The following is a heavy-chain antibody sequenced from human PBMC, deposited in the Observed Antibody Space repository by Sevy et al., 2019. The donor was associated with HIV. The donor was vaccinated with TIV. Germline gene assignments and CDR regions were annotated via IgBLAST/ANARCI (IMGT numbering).Heavy chain of an antibody. CDR1: GFTFSSYG. CDR3: AKDGPHPELWFRESRGFDY. Sequence: GGSLRLSCAASGFTFSSYGMHWVRQAPGKGLEWVAFIRYDGSNKYYADSVKGRFTISRDNSKNTLYLQMNSLRAEDTAVYYCAKDGPHPELWFRESRGFDYWGQGTLVTVSS. J-gene: IGHJ4*02. CDR2: IRYDGSNK. D-gene: IGHD3-10*01. V-gene: IGHV3-30*02.